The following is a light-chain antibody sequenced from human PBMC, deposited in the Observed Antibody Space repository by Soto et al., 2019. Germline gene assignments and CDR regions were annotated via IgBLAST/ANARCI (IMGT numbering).Light chain of an antibody. V-gene: IGKV3-11*01. Sequence: EIVLTQSPATLSLSPGERATLSCRASQSVSSFLAWYQQKPGQAPRLLIYDAFNRATGIPARFSGSGSGTDFTLTTSSLEPEDFAVYYCQHRSNWPLTFGGGTKVEI. CDR2: DAF. CDR3: QHRSNWPLT. CDR1: QSVSSF. J-gene: IGKJ4*01.